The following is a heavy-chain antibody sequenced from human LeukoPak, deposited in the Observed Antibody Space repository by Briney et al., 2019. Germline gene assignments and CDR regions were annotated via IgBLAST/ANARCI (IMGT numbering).Heavy chain of an antibody. V-gene: IGHV4-39*07. D-gene: IGHD2-2*01. CDR3: ARVRGVCSSTSCLRYYYYYMDV. CDR1: GGSISSSSYY. Sequence: PSETLSLTCTVSGGSISSSSYYWGWIRQPPGKGLEWIGSIYYSGSTYYNPSLKSRVTISVDTSKNQFSPKLSSVTAADTAVYYCARVRGVCSSTSCLRYYYYYMDVWGKGTTVTVSS. CDR2: IYYSGST. J-gene: IGHJ6*03.